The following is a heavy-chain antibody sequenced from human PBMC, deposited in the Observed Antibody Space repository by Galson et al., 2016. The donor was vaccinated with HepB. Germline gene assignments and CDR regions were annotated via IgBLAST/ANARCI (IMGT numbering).Heavy chain of an antibody. J-gene: IGHJ4*02. CDR2: ISYDGSNK. D-gene: IGHD3-16*01. CDR1: GFTFPSHA. CDR3: ARDIIGGLPDYFDY. V-gene: IGHV3-30*04. Sequence: SLRLSCAASGFTFPSHAMLWVRQAPGKGLEWVAGISYDGSNKYYADSVKGRFTISRDNSKDTLYLQMNSLRTEDTALYYCARDIIGGLPDYFDYWGQGTLVTVSS.